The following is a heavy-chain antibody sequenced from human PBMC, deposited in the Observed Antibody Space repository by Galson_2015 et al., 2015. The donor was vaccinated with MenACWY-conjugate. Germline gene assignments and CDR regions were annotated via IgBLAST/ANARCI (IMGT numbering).Heavy chain of an antibody. CDR3: ARDSGVTIFDVVTENYFGF. Sequence: AANGQTKYSQKFQARVTIARDTSARTAYMELSSLRSEDTAVYYCARDSGVTIFDVVTENYFGFWGQGTLVTVSS. D-gene: IGHD3-3*01. V-gene: IGHV1-3*01. J-gene: IGHJ4*02. CDR2: AANGQT.